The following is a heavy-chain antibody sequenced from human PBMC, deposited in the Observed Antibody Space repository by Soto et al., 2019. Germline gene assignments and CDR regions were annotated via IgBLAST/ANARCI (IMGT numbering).Heavy chain of an antibody. CDR1: GGTFGSYA. CDR3: ARSQGSSTSLEIYYYYYYGMDV. J-gene: IGHJ6*02. D-gene: IGHD2-2*01. CDR2: IIPIPGTA. Sequence: QVQLVQSGAEVKKPGSSVKVSCKASGGTFGSYAISWVRQAPGQGLEWMGGIIPIPGTANYAQKFQGRVTIAADESTSTAYMALSSLRSEDTAVYYCARSQGSSTSLEIYYYYYYGMDVWGHGTTVTVSS. V-gene: IGHV1-69*01.